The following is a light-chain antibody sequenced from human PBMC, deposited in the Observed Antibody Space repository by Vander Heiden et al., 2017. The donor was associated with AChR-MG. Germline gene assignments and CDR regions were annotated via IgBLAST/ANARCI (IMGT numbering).Light chain of an antibody. V-gene: IGLV2-23*02. CDR1: SRDVGSYNL. J-gene: IGLJ2*01. Sequence: QSALTQPASVSGSPGQSITISCTGTSRDVGSYNLVSWYQQYPGKAPKLVIYEVNKRPSGVSNRFSGSKSGNTASLTISGLQAEDEAEYYCCSYAGSSTFVVFGGGTKLTFL. CDR3: CSYAGSSTFVV. CDR2: EVN.